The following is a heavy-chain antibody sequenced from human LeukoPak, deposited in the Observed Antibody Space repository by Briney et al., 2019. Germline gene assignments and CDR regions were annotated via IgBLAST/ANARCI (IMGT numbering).Heavy chain of an antibody. CDR1: GYTFTSYD. J-gene: IGHJ4*02. CDR3: ARQGDYYGSGSYTFDY. V-gene: IGHV1-8*01. CDR2: MNPNSGNT. Sequence: ASVKVSCKASGYTFTSYDINWVRQATGQGLEWMGWMNPNSGNTGYAQKFQGRVTMTRNTSISTAYMELSSLRSEDTAVYYCARQGDYYGSGSYTFDYWGQGTLVTVSS. D-gene: IGHD3-10*01.